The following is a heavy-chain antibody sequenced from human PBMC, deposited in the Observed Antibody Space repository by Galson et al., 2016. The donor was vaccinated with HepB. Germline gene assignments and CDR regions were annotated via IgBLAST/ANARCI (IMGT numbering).Heavy chain of an antibody. CDR1: RYTFTNYH. Sequence: SVKVSCKASRYTFTNYHIHWVRQAPGQGLEWLERINPKTGGTNYAQKFQGRVTMTRDTSFSTAYMELSSLRSDDTALYYCARDSLVLAISAYGMDVWGQGTPVTVSS. CDR3: ARDSLVLAISAYGMDV. J-gene: IGHJ6*02. V-gene: IGHV1-2*06. CDR2: INPKTGGT. D-gene: IGHD2-8*02.